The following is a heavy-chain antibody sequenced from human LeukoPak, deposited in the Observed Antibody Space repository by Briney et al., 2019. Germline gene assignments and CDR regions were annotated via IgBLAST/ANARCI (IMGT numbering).Heavy chain of an antibody. Sequence: ASVNVSCRASGYTFTGYYMHWVRQAPGQGLEWMGWINPNSGGTNYAQEFQGRVTMTRDTSISTIYMELSRLRSDDTAVYYCVRGGALYYDFWDWGQGTLVTVSS. CDR2: INPNSGGT. J-gene: IGHJ4*02. V-gene: IGHV1-2*02. CDR1: GYTFTGYY. CDR3: VRGGALYYDFWD. D-gene: IGHD3-3*01.